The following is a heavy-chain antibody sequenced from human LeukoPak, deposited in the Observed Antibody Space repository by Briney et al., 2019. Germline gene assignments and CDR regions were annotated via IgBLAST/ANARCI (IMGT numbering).Heavy chain of an antibody. CDR2: INPSGSST. V-gene: IGHV1-46*03. D-gene: IGHD6-19*01. CDR1: GYTFTSYY. Sequence: ASVKVSCKASGYTFTSYYMHWVRQAPGQGLEWMGIINPSGSSTSYAQKFQGRVTMTGDTSTSTVYMELSSLRSEDTAVYYCARDEPGIAVAGIGVSWGQGTLVTVSS. J-gene: IGHJ5*02. CDR3: ARDEPGIAVAGIGVS.